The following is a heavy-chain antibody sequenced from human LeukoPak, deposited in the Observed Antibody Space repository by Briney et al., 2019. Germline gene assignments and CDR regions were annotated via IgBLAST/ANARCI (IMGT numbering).Heavy chain of an antibody. CDR3: ARDPGGSSSWYVSVFDY. J-gene: IGHJ4*02. CDR2: ISAYNGNT. CDR1: GYTFTSYG. V-gene: IGHV1-18*01. D-gene: IGHD6-13*01. Sequence: ASVKVSCKASGYTFTSYGISWVRQAPGQGLEWMGWISAYNGNTNYAQMLQGRVTMTTDTSTSTAYMELRSLRSDDTAVYYCARDPGGSSSWYVSVFDYWGQGTLVTVSS.